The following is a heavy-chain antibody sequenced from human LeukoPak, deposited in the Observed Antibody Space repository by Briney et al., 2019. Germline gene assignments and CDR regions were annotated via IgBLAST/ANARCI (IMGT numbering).Heavy chain of an antibody. D-gene: IGHD5-24*01. CDR3: AKGGRWLQLGPIDY. V-gene: IGHV3-9*03. Sequence: GGSLRLSCAASGFTFDDYAMHWVRQAPGKGLEWVSGISWNSGSIGYADSVKGRFTISRDNAKNSLYLQMNSLRAEDMALYYCAKGGRWLQLGPIDYWGQGTLVTVSS. CDR1: GFTFDDYA. CDR2: ISWNSGSI. J-gene: IGHJ4*02.